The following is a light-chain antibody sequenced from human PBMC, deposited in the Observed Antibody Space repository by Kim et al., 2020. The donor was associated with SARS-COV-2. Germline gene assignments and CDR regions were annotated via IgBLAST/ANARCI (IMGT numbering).Light chain of an antibody. V-gene: IGKV3-11*01. CDR1: QSVSSY. CDR3: QQRSNCPIT. Sequence: LSPGERATRSCRASQSVSSYLAWYQQKPGQAPRLLIYDASNRATGIPARFSGSGSGTDFTLTISSLEPEDFAVYYCQQRSNCPITFGQGTRLEIK. CDR2: DAS. J-gene: IGKJ5*01.